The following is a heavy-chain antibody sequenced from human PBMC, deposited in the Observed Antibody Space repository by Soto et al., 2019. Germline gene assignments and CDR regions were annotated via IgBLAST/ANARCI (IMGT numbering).Heavy chain of an antibody. Sequence: ASVKVSCKASGYSFTSYFMHWVRQAPGQGLERMGIINPSGGRTSYAQKYQGRVTMTRDTSTSTVYMELNSLRFEDTAVYYCSREFPAGNVDSGAPTHSFDHWGQGTLVTVSS. CDR1: GYSFTSYF. V-gene: IGHV1-46*01. J-gene: IGHJ4*02. D-gene: IGHD5-18*01. CDR2: INPSGGRT. CDR3: SREFPAGNVDSGAPTHSFDH.